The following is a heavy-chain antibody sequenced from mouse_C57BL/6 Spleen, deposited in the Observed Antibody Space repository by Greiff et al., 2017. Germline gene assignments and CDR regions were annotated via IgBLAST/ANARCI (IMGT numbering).Heavy chain of an antibody. V-gene: IGHV1-63*01. Sequence: QVQLQQSGAELVRPGTSVKMSCKASGYTFTNYWIGWAKQRPGHGLEWIGDIYPGGGYTNYNEKFKGKATLTADKSSSTAYMQFSSLTSEDSAIYYCARGVTTVVATHWYFDVWGTGTTVTVSS. D-gene: IGHD1-1*01. CDR2: IYPGGGYT. CDR3: ARGVTTVVATHWYFDV. CDR1: GYTFTNYW. J-gene: IGHJ1*03.